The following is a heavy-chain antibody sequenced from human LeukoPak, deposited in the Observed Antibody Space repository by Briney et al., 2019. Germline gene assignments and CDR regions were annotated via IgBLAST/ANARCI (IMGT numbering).Heavy chain of an antibody. CDR1: GFIFSAYA. D-gene: IGHD1-26*01. CDR3: AREGGSYYGFDY. Sequence: PGGSRRLSCVASGFIFSAYAMAWIRQVPGKGLEWVSSIESDGKTYYADSVKGRFTISRDNPKNTLYLQMMSLRAEDTAVYYCAREGGSYYGFDYWGQGTLVTVSS. CDR2: IESDGKT. V-gene: IGHV3-23*01. J-gene: IGHJ4*02.